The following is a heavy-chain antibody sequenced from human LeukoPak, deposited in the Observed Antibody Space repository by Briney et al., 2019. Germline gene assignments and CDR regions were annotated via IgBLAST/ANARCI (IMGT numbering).Heavy chain of an antibody. D-gene: IGHD3-10*01. CDR1: GGSIRSSYYY. Sequence: TLSLTXTVSGGSIRSSYYYWGWIRQPPGKGLEWIGSIYDSGSTYYNPSLKSRVTIYVETSKNQFCLKMNSVTGEETAGYYCARHYGPWGQGTLVTVSS. J-gene: IGHJ5*02. V-gene: IGHV4-39*01. CDR3: ARHYGP. CDR2: IYDSGST.